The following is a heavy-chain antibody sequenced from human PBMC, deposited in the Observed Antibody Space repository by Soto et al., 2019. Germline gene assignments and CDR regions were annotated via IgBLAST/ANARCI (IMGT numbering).Heavy chain of an antibody. D-gene: IGHD1-1*01. CDR3: VRDGYPAWVYGVDV. Sequence: PGGSLRLSCAASGFAFSTYLMHWVRQAPGKGLVWVSRVNSDGSTTNYADSVKGRFTISRDNARNTLFLQMNSLRAEDTAVYYCVRDGYPAWVYGVDVWGQGTTVTVSS. CDR1: GFAFSTYL. J-gene: IGHJ6*02. CDR2: VNSDGSTT. V-gene: IGHV3-74*01.